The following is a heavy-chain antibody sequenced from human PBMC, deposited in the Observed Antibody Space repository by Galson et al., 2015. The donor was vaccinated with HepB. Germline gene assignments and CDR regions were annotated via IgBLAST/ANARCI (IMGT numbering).Heavy chain of an antibody. Sequence: SLRLSCAASGFTLSSYSMNWVRQAPGKGLEWVSSISSSSSYIYYADSVKGRFTISRDNAKNSLYLQMNSLRAEDTAVYYCARDQKAVAGFDYWGQGTLVTVSS. D-gene: IGHD6-19*01. CDR1: GFTLSSYS. J-gene: IGHJ4*02. V-gene: IGHV3-21*01. CDR2: ISSSSSYI. CDR3: ARDQKAVAGFDY.